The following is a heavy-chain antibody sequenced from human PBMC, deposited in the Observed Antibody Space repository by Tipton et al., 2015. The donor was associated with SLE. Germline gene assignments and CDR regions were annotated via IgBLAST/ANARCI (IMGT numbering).Heavy chain of an antibody. CDR3: ARDEYRYDGTGYHLLGHFDF. Sequence: TLSLTCTVSGGSISGYYWTWIRQPPGEGLEWIGYIHYSGSPNYNPSLKSRVTISLDTSKNQFSLKLSSVTAADTAVYYCARDEYRYDGTGYHLLGHFDFWGQGTLVTVSS. CDR1: GGSISGYY. V-gene: IGHV4-59*12. CDR2: IHYSGSP. J-gene: IGHJ4*02. D-gene: IGHD3-22*01.